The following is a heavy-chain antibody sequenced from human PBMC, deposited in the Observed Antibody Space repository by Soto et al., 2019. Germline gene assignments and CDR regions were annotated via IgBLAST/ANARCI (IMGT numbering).Heavy chain of an antibody. CDR2: IIPILGIA. CDR3: ARVWFRESFDY. D-gene: IGHD3-10*01. CDR1: GGTFSSYT. V-gene: IGHV1-69*02. Sequence: ASVKVSCKASGGTFSSYTISWVRQAPGQGLEWMGRIIPILGIANYAQKFQGRVTITADKSTSTAYMELSSLRSEDTAVYYCARVWFRESFDYWGQGTLVTVSS. J-gene: IGHJ4*02.